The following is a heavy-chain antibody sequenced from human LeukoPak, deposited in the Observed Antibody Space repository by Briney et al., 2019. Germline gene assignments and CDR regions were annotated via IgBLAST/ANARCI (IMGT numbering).Heavy chain of an antibody. Sequence: ASVKVSCKASGYTFTSYGISWVRQAPGQGLEWMGWISAYNGNTNYAQKLQGRVTTTTDTSTSTAYMELRSLRSDDTAVYYCARAEGYCSSTSCSDYYYYMDVWGKGTTVTVSS. J-gene: IGHJ6*03. D-gene: IGHD2-2*01. V-gene: IGHV1-18*01. CDR1: GYTFTSYG. CDR2: ISAYNGNT. CDR3: ARAEGYCSSTSCSDYYYYMDV.